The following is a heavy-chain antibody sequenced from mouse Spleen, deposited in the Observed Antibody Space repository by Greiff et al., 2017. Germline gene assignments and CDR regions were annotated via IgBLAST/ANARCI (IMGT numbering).Heavy chain of an antibody. CDR3: ARERDYYGSSHDY. Sequence: EVQLVESGPGLVKPSQSLSLTCSVTGYSITSGYYWNWIRQFPGNKLEWMGYISYDGSNNYNPSLKNRISITRDTSKNQFFLKLNSVTTEDTATYYCARERDYYGSSHDYWGQGTTLTVSS. CDR2: ISYDGSN. D-gene: IGHD1-1*01. V-gene: IGHV3-6*01. CDR1: GYSITSGYY. J-gene: IGHJ2*01.